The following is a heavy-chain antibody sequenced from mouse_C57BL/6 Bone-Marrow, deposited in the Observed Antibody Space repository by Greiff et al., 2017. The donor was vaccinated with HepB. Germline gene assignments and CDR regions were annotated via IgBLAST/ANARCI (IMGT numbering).Heavy chain of an antibody. CDR1: GYTFTSYW. Sequence: QVQLQQPGAELVKPGASVKMSCKASGYTFTSYWITWVKQRPGQGLEWIGDIYPGSGSTNYNEKFKSKATLTVDTSSSTAYMQLSSLTSADSAVYYCARDHYCGSSYGADWGQGALVTVSA. J-gene: IGHJ3*01. CDR2: IYPGSGST. D-gene: IGHD1-1*01. V-gene: IGHV1-55*01. CDR3: ARDHYCGSSYGAD.